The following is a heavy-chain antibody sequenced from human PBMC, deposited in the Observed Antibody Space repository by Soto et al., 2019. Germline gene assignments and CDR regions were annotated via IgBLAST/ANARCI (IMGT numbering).Heavy chain of an antibody. CDR2: INQDGSEI. V-gene: IGHV3-7*01. CDR1: GLIFSNFW. Sequence: EVQLVESGGGLVQTGGSLRLSCAASGLIFSNFWMSWVREAPGRGLEWVANINQDGSEIYSVEGRFTISRDNAKNSLYLQMNSLRVEDTAVYHCARGHHGLEVWGQGTTVTVSS. J-gene: IGHJ6*02. CDR3: ARGHHGLEV.